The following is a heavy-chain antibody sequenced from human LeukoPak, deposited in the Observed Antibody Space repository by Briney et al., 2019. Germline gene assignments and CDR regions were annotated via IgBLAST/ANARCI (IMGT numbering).Heavy chain of an antibody. V-gene: IGHV4-34*01. J-gene: IGHJ4*02. Sequence: PSETLSLTCAVYGGSFSGYYWSWIRQLPGKGLEWIGEINHSGSTNYNPSLKSRVTISVDTSKNQFSLKLSSVTAADTAVYYCARHEGNYDILTGYRGYFDYWGQGTLVTVSS. CDR3: ARHEGNYDILTGYRGYFDY. CDR1: GGSFSGYY. D-gene: IGHD3-9*01. CDR2: INHSGST.